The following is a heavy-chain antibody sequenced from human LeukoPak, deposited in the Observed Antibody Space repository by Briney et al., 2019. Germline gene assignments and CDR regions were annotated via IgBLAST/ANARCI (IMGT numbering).Heavy chain of an antibody. J-gene: IGHJ6*03. Sequence: SETLSLTCAVYGGSFSGYYWSWIRQPPGKGLEWIGEINRSGSTNYNPSLKSRVTISVDTSRNQFSLKLSSVTAADTAVYYCARTSGWRFYYYYYMDVWGKGTTVTVSS. CDR3: ARTSGWRFYYYYYMDV. V-gene: IGHV4-34*01. CDR1: GGSFSGYY. CDR2: INRSGST. D-gene: IGHD6-19*01.